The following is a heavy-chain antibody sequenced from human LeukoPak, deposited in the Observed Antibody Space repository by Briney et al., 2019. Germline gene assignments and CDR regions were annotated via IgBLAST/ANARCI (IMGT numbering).Heavy chain of an antibody. CDR1: GFTFSNAW. D-gene: IGHD5-12*01. Sequence: GGSLRLSCAASGFTFSNAWMSWVRQAPGKGLEWVGNIKEDGNEDYYVDSVEGRFVIFRDNAKNSLYLQMHSLRAEDTAVYYCTRGDRGYAESLYWGRGTLVTVSS. CDR3: TRGDRGYAESLY. CDR2: IKEDGNED. J-gene: IGHJ4*02. V-gene: IGHV3-7*02.